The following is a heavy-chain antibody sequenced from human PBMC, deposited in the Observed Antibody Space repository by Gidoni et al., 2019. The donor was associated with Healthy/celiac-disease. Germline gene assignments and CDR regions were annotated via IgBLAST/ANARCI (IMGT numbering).Heavy chain of an antibody. J-gene: IGHJ6*02. CDR2: IYYSGST. Sequence: QVQLQESGPGLVKPSQTLSLTCTVSGGSISSGGYYWSWIRQHPGKGLEWIGYIYYSGSTYYNPSLKSRVTISVDTSKNQFSLKLSSVTAADTAVYYCARDRVDYGDYGMDVWGQGTTVTVSS. D-gene: IGHD4-17*01. CDR1: GGSISSGGYY. V-gene: IGHV4-31*03. CDR3: ARDRVDYGDYGMDV.